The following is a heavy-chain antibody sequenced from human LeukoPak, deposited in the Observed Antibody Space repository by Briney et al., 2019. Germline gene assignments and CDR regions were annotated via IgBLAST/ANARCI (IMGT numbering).Heavy chain of an antibody. V-gene: IGHV3-21*01. Sequence: GGSLRLSCAASGFTFNSYTMNWVRQAPGKGLEWVSSISTSSSYIYYADSVKGRFTISRDKPKSTLYLQMNSLSGEDTAVYYCARSPGILGANYFDYWGQGTLVTVSS. CDR3: ARSPGILGANYFDY. CDR2: ISTSSSYI. D-gene: IGHD1-26*01. CDR1: GFTFNSYT. J-gene: IGHJ4*02.